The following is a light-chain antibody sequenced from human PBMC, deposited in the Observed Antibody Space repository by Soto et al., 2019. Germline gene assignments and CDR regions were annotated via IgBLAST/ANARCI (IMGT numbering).Light chain of an antibody. CDR1: QSISSY. CDR2: AAS. Sequence: IQMSQSPSSLSASVGDRVTITCRASQSISSYLTWYQQKPGKAPKLLIYAASSLQSGVPSRFSGSGSGTDFTLTISCLQSEDFATYYCQQYYSYPRTFGQGTKVDTK. CDR3: QQYYSYPRT. V-gene: IGKV1-39*01. J-gene: IGKJ1*01.